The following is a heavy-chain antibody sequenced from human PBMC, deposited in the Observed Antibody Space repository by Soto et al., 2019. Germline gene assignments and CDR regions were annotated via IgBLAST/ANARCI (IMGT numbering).Heavy chain of an antibody. CDR1: GGTFSSYA. J-gene: IGHJ6*02. V-gene: IGHV1-69*01. D-gene: IGHD2-2*01. CDR2: IIPISETT. Sequence: QVQLVQSGAEVKKPGSSVKVSCKAYGGTFSSYAISWVRQAPGQGLEWMGGIIPISETTNYAQKFQGRVTITADESKSTAYMELSSLRSEDTAVYYCARSQGSSTSLEIYYYYYYGMDVWGQGTTVTVSS. CDR3: ARSQGSSTSLEIYYYYYYGMDV.